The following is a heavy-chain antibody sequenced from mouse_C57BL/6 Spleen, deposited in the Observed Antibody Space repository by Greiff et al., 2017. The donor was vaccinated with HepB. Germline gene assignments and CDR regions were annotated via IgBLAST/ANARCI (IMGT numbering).Heavy chain of an antibody. V-gene: IGHV1-42*01. Sequence: EVQLQQSGPELVKPGASVKISCKASGYSFTGYYMNWVKQSPEKSLEWIGEINPSTGGTTYNQKFKAKATLTVDKSSSTAYMQLKSLTSEDSAVYYCARSPTNYYGSSYGFAYWGQGTLVTVSA. D-gene: IGHD1-1*01. J-gene: IGHJ3*01. CDR3: ARSPTNYYGSSYGFAY. CDR2: INPSTGGT. CDR1: GYSFTGYY.